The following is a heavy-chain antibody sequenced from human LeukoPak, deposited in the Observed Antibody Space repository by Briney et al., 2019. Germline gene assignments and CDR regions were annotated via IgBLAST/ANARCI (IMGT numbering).Heavy chain of an antibody. CDR3: ARARSLYGSGSYLDY. J-gene: IGHJ4*02. V-gene: IGHV3-7*01. CDR1: GFTFSSYW. CDR2: IKQDGSEK. D-gene: IGHD3-10*01. Sequence: GGSLRLSCAASGFTFSSYWMSWVRQAPGKGLEWVANIKQDGSEKYYVDSVKGRFTISRDNAKNSLYLQMNSLRAEDTAVYYCARARSLYGSGSYLDYWGQGTLVTVSS.